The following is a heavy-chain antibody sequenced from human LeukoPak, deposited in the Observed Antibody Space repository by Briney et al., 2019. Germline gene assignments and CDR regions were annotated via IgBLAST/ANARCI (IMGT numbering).Heavy chain of an antibody. CDR2: MNPNSGNT. CDR1: GYTFTSYD. V-gene: IGHV1-8*01. Sequence: VASVKVSCKASGYTFTSYDINWVRQATGQGLEWMGWMNPNSGNTGYAQKFQGRVTMARNTSISTAYMELGSLRSEDTAVYYCARSGYLLAAAASYWGQGTLVTVSS. J-gene: IGHJ4*02. CDR3: ARSGYLLAAAASY. D-gene: IGHD6-13*01.